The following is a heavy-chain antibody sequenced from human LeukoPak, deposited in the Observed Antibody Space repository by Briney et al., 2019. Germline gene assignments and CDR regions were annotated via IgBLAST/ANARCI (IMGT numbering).Heavy chain of an antibody. CDR2: IIPILGTA. V-gene: IGHV1-69*13. CDR3: ARKAIVVVVAADLYGMDV. D-gene: IGHD2-15*01. Sequence: GASVKVSCKASGGTFSSYAISWVRQAPGQGLEWMGGIIPILGTANYAQKFQGRVTITADESTSTAYMELSSLRSEDTAVYYCARKAIVVVVAADLYGMDVWGQGTTVTVSS. J-gene: IGHJ6*02. CDR1: GGTFSSYA.